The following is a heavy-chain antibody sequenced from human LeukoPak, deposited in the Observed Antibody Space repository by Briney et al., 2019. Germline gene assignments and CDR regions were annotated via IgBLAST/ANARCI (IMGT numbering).Heavy chain of an antibody. Sequence: KPSETLSLTCTVSGGSISSYYWSWIRQPPGKGLEWIGYIYNSGSTNYNTSLKSRVTISVDTSKNQFSLKLSSVTAADTAVYYCARGKWELLGGYYFDYWGQGTLVTVSS. CDR2: IYNSGST. V-gene: IGHV4-59*01. J-gene: IGHJ4*02. CDR1: GGSISSYY. D-gene: IGHD1-26*01. CDR3: ARGKWELLGGYYFDY.